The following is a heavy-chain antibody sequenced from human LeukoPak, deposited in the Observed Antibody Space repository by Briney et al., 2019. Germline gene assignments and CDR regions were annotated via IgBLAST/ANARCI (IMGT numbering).Heavy chain of an antibody. V-gene: IGHV3-7*01. J-gene: IGHJ4*02. CDR3: GGFGYEAGVDL. CDR1: GFMFSTYW. CDR2: IKPDGSET. D-gene: IGHD2-15*01. Sequence: GRSLRLSCAASGFMFSTYWMTWVRQAPGKGPEWVANIKPDGSETYYVDAVKGRFTISRDNTKNLLYLQMNNLRGEDAAVYHCGGFGYEAGVDLWGQGTLVTVS.